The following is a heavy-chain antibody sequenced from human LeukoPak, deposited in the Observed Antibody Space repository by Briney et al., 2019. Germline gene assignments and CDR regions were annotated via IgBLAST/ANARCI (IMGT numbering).Heavy chain of an antibody. V-gene: IGHV3-30-3*01. D-gene: IGHD1-1*01. Sequence: GSLRLSCAASGFTFSTFSMYWVRQAPGKGLEWVALISYSGSEKYYADSVEGRFTISRDNSRNTLYLQMNSLSVEDTASYYCAKDLANSWTIDYWGQGTLVTVSS. CDR3: AKDLANSWTIDY. J-gene: IGHJ4*02. CDR1: GFTFSTFS. CDR2: ISYSGSEK.